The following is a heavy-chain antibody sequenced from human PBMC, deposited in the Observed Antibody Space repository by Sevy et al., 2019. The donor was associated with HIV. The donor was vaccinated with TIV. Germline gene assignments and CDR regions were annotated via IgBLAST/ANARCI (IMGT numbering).Heavy chain of an antibody. CDR3: VREGLGGYSYSLDY. CDR1: GFTFSNYP. CDR2: MKQDGSEE. V-gene: IGHV3-7*01. J-gene: IGHJ4*01. D-gene: IGHD5-18*01. Sequence: GGSLRLSCAASGFTFSNYPMHWVRQAPGKGLEWVATMKQDGSEEDYVDSVKGRFTISRDNAKNSLFLQMNSLSAEDTAVYYCVREGLGGYSYSLDYWGHGTLVTVSS.